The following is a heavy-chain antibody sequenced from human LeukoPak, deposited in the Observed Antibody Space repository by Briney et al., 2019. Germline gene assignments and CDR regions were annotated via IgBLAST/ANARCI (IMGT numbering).Heavy chain of an antibody. CDR1: GGTFSSYA. V-gene: IGHV1-69*06. CDR3: ARGGFGYFDFYYYYYMDV. Sequence: SVKVSCKASGGTFSSYAISWVRQAPGQGLEWMGGIIPIFGTANYAQKFQGRVTITADKSTSTAYMELSSLRSGDTAVYYCARGGFGYFDFYYYYYMDVWGKGTTVTVSS. CDR2: IIPIFGTA. D-gene: IGHD3-9*01. J-gene: IGHJ6*03.